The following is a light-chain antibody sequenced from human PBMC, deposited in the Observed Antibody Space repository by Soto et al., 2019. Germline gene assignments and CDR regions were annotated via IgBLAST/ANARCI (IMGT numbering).Light chain of an antibody. CDR2: NVY. J-gene: IGLJ2*01. Sequence: QSALTQPASVSGSPGQSITISCTGTSSDVGGYNFVSWYQQHPGKAPKLMLYNVYDRPSGISHRFSGSRSGNTASLTISWLQAEDEAHYYCNSYTSSSTLVFGGGTKLTVL. V-gene: IGLV2-14*03. CDR3: NSYTSSSTLV. CDR1: SSDVGGYNF.